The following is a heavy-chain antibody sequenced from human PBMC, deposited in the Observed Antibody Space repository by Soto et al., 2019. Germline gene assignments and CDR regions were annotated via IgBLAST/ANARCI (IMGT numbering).Heavy chain of an antibody. J-gene: IGHJ4*02. CDR2: IIPILGIA. Sequence: QVQLVQSGAEVKKPGSSVKVSCKASGGTFSSYTIGCVRLVPGQGLEWMGRIIPILGIANYAEKIQGRVTITADTSTSTAYMELSSLRSEDTVVYYCARDPGYCSSTSCPPIDYWGQGTLVTVSS. CDR3: ARDPGYCSSTSCPPIDY. CDR1: GGTFSSYT. V-gene: IGHV1-69*08. D-gene: IGHD2-2*01.